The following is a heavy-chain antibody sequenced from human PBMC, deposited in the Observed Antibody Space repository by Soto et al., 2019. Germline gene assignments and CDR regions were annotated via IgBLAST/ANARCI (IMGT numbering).Heavy chain of an antibody. Sequence: KTSETLSLTCAVYGGSFSGYYWSWIRQPPGKGLEWIGEINHSGSTNYNPSLKSRVTISVDTTKNQFSLKLSSVTAADTAVYYCARGLVRVYYGSGSYYYYYYGMDVWGQGTTVTVSS. CDR1: GGSFSGYY. CDR3: ARGLVRVYYGSGSYYYYYYGMDV. D-gene: IGHD3-10*01. CDR2: INHSGST. V-gene: IGHV4-34*01. J-gene: IGHJ6*02.